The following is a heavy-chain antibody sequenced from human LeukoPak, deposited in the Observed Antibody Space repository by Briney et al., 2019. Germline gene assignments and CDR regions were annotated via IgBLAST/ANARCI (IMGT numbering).Heavy chain of an antibody. J-gene: IGHJ6*02. CDR2: INPNSGGT. Sequence: ASVKVSCKASGYTFTGYYMHWVRQAPGQGLEWMGWINPNSGGTNYAQKFQVRVTMTRDTSISTAYMELSRLRSDDTAVYYCASQDPYYDILTGYYEYYYYGMDVWGQGTTVTVSS. D-gene: IGHD3-9*01. CDR3: ASQDPYYDILTGYYEYYYYGMDV. CDR1: GYTFTGYY. V-gene: IGHV1-2*02.